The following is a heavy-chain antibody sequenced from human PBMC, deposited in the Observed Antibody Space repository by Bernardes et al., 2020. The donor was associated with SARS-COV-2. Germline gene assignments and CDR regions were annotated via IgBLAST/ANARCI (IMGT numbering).Heavy chain of an antibody. V-gene: IGHV3-74*01. D-gene: IGHD6-19*01. J-gene: IGHJ2*01. Sequence: SLIRSCAASGFILSNSWLHWVRQVPGKGLVWVSRISDDGATTTYADSVKGRFTISRDKAKNTMSLQMNSLRVEDTAVYYCGKRAVSGNNWYFDLWGRGTLVTVSS. CDR1: GFILSNSW. CDR2: ISDDGATT. CDR3: GKRAVSGNNWYFDL.